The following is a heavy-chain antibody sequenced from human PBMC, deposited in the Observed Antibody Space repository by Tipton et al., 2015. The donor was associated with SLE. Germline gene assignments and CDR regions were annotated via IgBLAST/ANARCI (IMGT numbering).Heavy chain of an antibody. V-gene: IGHV4-4*07. J-gene: IGHJ6*03. Sequence: TLSLTCTVSGGSISSYYWSWIRQPAGKGLEWIGRIYTSGSTNYNPSLKSRVTMSVDTSKNQFSLKLSSVTAADTAVYYCARHVGQLVRTKYYYYYYMDVWGKGTTVTVSS. CDR2: IYTSGST. CDR3: ARHVGQLVRTKYYYYYYMDV. D-gene: IGHD6-6*01. CDR1: GGSISSYY.